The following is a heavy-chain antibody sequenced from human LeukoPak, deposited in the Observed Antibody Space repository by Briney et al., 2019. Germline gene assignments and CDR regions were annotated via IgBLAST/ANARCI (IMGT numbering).Heavy chain of an antibody. CDR3: ARDFGSNLQGLVRPYYYYMDV. Sequence: PSETLSLTCGVSGDSIISGNWWSWVRQPPGKGLEWIGEIYYSGSIKYNPSLESRVTISVDTSKNQFSLKLSSVTAADTAVYYCARDFGSNLQGLVRPYYYYMDVWGKGTTVTVSS. D-gene: IGHD3-10*01. CDR2: IYYSGSI. CDR1: GDSIISGNW. V-gene: IGHV4-4*02. J-gene: IGHJ6*03.